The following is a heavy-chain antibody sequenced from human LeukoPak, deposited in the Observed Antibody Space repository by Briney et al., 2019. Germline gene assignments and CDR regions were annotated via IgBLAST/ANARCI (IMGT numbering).Heavy chain of an antibody. CDR3: VRDYDILGYYYTD. CDR2: IYHRGTA. D-gene: IGHD3-10*01. V-gene: IGHV4-38-2*02. J-gene: IGHJ3*01. Sequence: PSETLSLTCNVSGYSISSGYYWGWIRQPPGKGLEWIGSIYHRGTASYKPSLKSRVTISVDTSKNQFSLMLNSVTAADTAIYYCVRDYDILGYYYTDWGQGTMVTVSS. CDR1: GYSISSGYY.